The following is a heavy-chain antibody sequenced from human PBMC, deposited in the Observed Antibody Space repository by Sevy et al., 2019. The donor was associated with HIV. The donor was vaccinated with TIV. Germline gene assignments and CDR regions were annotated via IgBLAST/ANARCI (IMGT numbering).Heavy chain of an antibody. Sequence: ASVKVSCKVSGYTLSELSMHWVRLAPGKGLEWMGSFDPEDEETTYAQKFQGRVTMTEDTSTDTAYMDLSSLRSEDTAVYYCATTKDYYDSSGSPFDYWGQGTLVTVSS. CDR2: FDPEDEET. CDR1: GYTLSELS. V-gene: IGHV1-24*01. J-gene: IGHJ4*02. CDR3: ATTKDYYDSSGSPFDY. D-gene: IGHD3-22*01.